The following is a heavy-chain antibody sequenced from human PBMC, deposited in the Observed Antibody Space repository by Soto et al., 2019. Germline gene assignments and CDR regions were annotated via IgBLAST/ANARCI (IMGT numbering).Heavy chain of an antibody. V-gene: IGHV1-18*01. CDR3: ARRVQVWLPAYYGMDV. CDR1: GYDYVTYA. Sequence: QAQLVQSGAEVKKPGASVNVSCKASGYDYVTYAITWVRQRPGQGLVWMGWISTLNGNTNYAQNFQGRVTMTTDTSTRIVHLELRSLRSDDTAVYYCARRVQVWLPAYYGMDVWGKGTTVTVSS. CDR2: ISTLNGNT. D-gene: IGHD5-18*01. J-gene: IGHJ6*04.